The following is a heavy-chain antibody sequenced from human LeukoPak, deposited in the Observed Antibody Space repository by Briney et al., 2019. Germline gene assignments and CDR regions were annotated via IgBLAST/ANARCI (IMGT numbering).Heavy chain of an antibody. J-gene: IGHJ4*02. CDR3: ATKCQVGFGS. V-gene: IGHV4-34*09. CDR2: IYYSGST. Sequence: SETLSLTCAVYGGSFSGYYWSWIRQPPGKGLEWIGYIYYSGSTYYNPSLKSRVTISVDTSKNQFSLKLSSVTAADTAVYYCATKCQVGFGSWGQGTLVTVSS. CDR1: GGSFSGYY. D-gene: IGHD1-14*01.